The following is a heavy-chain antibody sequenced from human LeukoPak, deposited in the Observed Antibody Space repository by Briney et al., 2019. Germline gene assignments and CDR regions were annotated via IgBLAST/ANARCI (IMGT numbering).Heavy chain of an antibody. J-gene: IGHJ4*02. CDR3: AKLPDEIDSSSWYWSHDY. D-gene: IGHD6-13*01. V-gene: IGHV3-23*01. CDR1: GFTFSTYA. CDR2: ISGSGANT. Sequence: GGSLRLSCAASGFTFSTYAMSWVRQAPGKGLEWVSTISGSGANTYYADSVRGRFTISRDNSKNTLYLHMNSLRAEDTAVYYCAKLPDEIDSSSWYWSHDYWGQGTLVTVSS.